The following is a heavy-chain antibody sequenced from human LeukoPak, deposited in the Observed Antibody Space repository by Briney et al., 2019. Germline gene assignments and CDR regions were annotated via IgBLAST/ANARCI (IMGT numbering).Heavy chain of an antibody. D-gene: IGHD3-22*01. V-gene: IGHV3-7*01. J-gene: IGHJ4*02. CDR2: IKQDGSEK. Sequence: PGGSLRLSCAASGFTFSSYGMSWVRQAPGKGLEWVANIKQDGSEKYYVDSVKGRFTISRDNSENTLYLQMNSLRAEDTAVYYCARTDHYESGTFDYWGQGTLVTVSS. CDR1: GFTFSSYG. CDR3: ARTDHYESGTFDY.